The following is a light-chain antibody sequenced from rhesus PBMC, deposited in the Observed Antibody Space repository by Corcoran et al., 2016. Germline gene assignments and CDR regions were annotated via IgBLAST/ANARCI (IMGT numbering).Light chain of an antibody. CDR3: SSYAGSNPVL. CDR2: EVS. V-gene: IGLV2-32*02. Sequence: QAALTQPRSVSGSPGQSATISCTGPSSDIGGYNYVSWYQQHPGTAPKLMIYEVSKRPSGVSDRFSGSKSGNTASLTISGLQAEDEADYYCSSYAGSNPVLFGGGTRLTVL. CDR1: SSDIGGYNY. J-gene: IGLJ3*01.